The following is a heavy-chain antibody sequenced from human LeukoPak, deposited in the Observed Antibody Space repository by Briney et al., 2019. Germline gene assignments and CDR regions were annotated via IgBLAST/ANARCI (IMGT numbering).Heavy chain of an antibody. CDR3: TRDSRLITYYYGMDV. D-gene: IGHD3-16*01. CDR1: GFTFSSYA. Sequence: PGGSLRLSCAASGFTFSSYAMSWVRQAPGKGLEWVGFIRSKAYGGTTEYAASVKGRFTISRDDSKSIAYLQMNSLKTEDTAVYYCTRDSRLITYYYGMDVWGQGTTVTVSS. J-gene: IGHJ6*02. CDR2: IRSKAYGGTT. V-gene: IGHV3-49*04.